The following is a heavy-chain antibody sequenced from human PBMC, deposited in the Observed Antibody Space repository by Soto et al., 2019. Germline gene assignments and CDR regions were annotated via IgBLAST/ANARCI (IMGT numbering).Heavy chain of an antibody. CDR3: AKTDKFNPQSSGWANRFDY. CDR1: GFTFSSYA. Sequence: EVQLLESGGGLVQPGGSLRLSCAASGFTFSSYAMTWVHQAPGKGLEWVSIISRSGDSTYYRDSVKGRFTISRDNSKNTVYLQMNSLRAEDTAGYYCAKTDKFNPQSSGWANRFDYWGQGTLVTVSS. CDR2: ISRSGDST. D-gene: IGHD6-19*01. J-gene: IGHJ4*02. V-gene: IGHV3-23*01.